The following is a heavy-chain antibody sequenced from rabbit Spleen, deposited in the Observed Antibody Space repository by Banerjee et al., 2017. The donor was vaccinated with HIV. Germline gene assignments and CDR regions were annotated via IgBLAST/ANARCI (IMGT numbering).Heavy chain of an antibody. Sequence: HLKESGGGLVQPGGSLKLSCKASGFTLSSYYTNWVRQAPGKGLEWIGYIDPVFGITYYANWVNGRFSISRENAQNTVFLQMTSLTAADTATYFCARDGAGGSYFALWGPGTLVTVS. CDR3: ARDGAGGSYFAL. CDR2: IDPVFGIT. J-gene: IGHJ4*01. V-gene: IGHV1S7*01. D-gene: IGHD8-1*01. CDR1: GFTLSSYY.